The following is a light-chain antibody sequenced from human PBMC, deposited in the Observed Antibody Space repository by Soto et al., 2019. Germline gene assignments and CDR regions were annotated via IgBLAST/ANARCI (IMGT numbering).Light chain of an antibody. CDR3: QQPYT. CDR1: QSVSSY. V-gene: IGKV3-11*01. Sequence: EIVLTQSPATLSLSPGERATLSCRASQSVSSYLAWYQQKPGQAPRLLIYDASNRATGIPARFSGSGSGTDFTSTISSLEPEDFAVYYCQQPYTFGQGTKLEIK. J-gene: IGKJ2*01. CDR2: DAS.